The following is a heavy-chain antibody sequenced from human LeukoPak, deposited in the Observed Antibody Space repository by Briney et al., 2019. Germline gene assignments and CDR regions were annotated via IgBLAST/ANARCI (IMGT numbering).Heavy chain of an antibody. CDR2: IYYSGST. Sequence: KASETLSLTCTVSGGSISSSSYYWGWIRQPPGKGLEWIGSIYYSGSTYYNPSLKSRVTISVDTSKNQFSLKLSSVTAADTAVYYCARSGHGYSYGYYERWGQGTLVTVSS. J-gene: IGHJ4*02. V-gene: IGHV4-39*07. CDR1: GGSISSSSYY. CDR3: ARSGHGYSYGYYER. D-gene: IGHD5-18*01.